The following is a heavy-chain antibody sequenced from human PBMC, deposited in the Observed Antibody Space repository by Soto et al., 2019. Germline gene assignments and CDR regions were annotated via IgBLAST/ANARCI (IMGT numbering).Heavy chain of an antibody. D-gene: IGHD2-2*02. CDR1: GFTFSSYS. J-gene: IGHJ6*02. CDR3: ARGVSYCSSTSCYTPDYYYYGMDV. V-gene: IGHV3-21*01. Sequence: GGSLRLSCAASGFTFSSYSMNWVRQAPGKGLEWVSSISSSSSYIYYADSVKGRFTISRDNAKNSLYLQMDSLRAEDTAVYYCARGVSYCSSTSCYTPDYYYYGMDVWGQGTTVTVSS. CDR2: ISSSSSYI.